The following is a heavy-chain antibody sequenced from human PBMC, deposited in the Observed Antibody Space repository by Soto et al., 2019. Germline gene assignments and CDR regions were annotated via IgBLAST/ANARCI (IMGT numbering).Heavy chain of an antibody. CDR3: AKDRREGSAPRPLDV. Sequence: EVQLLESGGGLVQPGGSLRLSCAASGFTFSSYAMSWVRQAPGKGVEWVSAISGSGGSTYYADSVKGRFTISRDNSKNTLYLQMNSLRAEDTAVYYCAKDRREGSAPRPLDVWGQGTTVTVSS. CDR2: ISGSGGST. V-gene: IGHV3-23*01. CDR1: GFTFSSYA. D-gene: IGHD6-6*01. J-gene: IGHJ6*02.